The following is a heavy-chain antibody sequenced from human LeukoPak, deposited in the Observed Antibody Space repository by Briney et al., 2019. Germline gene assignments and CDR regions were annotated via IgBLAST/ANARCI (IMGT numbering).Heavy chain of an antibody. CDR2: IYTSGST. V-gene: IGHV4-4*07. D-gene: IGHD1-26*01. CDR1: SGSISSYY. Sequence: PSETLSLTCTVSSGSISSYYWSWIRQPAGKGLEWIGRIYTSGSTNYNPSLKSRVTMSVDTSKNQFSLKLSSVTAADTAVYYCARGGGSYTYYYYYMDVWGKGTTVTVSS. CDR3: ARGGGSYTYYYYYMDV. J-gene: IGHJ6*03.